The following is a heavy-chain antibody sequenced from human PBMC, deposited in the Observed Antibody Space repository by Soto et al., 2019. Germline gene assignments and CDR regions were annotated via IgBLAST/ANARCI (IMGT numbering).Heavy chain of an antibody. D-gene: IGHD6-25*01. CDR2: IYHSGST. CDR1: GGSISSGGYS. Sequence: KTWETLSLTCAVSGGSISSGGYSWSWIRQPPGKGLEWIGYIYHSGSTYYNPSLKSRVTISVDRSKNQFSLKLSSVTAADTAVYYCARDKSANWFDPWGQGTLVTVSS. J-gene: IGHJ5*02. CDR3: ARDKSANWFDP. V-gene: IGHV4-30-2*01.